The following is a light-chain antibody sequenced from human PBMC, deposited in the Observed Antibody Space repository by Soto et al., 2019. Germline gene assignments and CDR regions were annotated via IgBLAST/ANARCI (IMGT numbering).Light chain of an antibody. Sequence: DIVMTQSPDALAVSLGERATINCKSSQSVLYSSNNKNYLAWYQQKPGQPPQLLIYWASTRESGVPDRFSGSGSGTDFTLTIGSLQAEDVAVYYCQQYYSTPITFGGGKKVEIK. CDR3: QQYYSTPIT. CDR1: QSVLYSSNNKNY. CDR2: WAS. V-gene: IGKV4-1*01. J-gene: IGKJ4*01.